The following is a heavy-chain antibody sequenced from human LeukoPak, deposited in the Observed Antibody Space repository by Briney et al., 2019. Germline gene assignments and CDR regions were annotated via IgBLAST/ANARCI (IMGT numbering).Heavy chain of an antibody. V-gene: IGHV3-73*01. CDR2: LSFKTHNYAT. J-gene: IGHJ1*01. Sequence: GGSLRLSCAASGLSFSGSVMHWVRQASGKGLEWFGRLSFKTHNYATVYAASVKGRFTITRDDSKNTAYLQMNSLKTEDTAVYFCSAQYCSGGSCAEPHWGQGTLVTVSS. CDR1: GLSFSGSV. D-gene: IGHD2-15*01. CDR3: SAQYCSGGSCAEPH.